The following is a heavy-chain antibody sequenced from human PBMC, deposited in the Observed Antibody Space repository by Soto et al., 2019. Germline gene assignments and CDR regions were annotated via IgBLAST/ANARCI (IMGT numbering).Heavy chain of an antibody. CDR1: GYTFTSYD. CDR3: ARGGHGLTWGVFIRFISDDFDI. J-gene: IGHJ3*02. CDR2: MNPNSGNT. D-gene: IGHD3-3*01. Sequence: ASVKVSCKASGYTFTSYDINWVRQATGQGLEWMGWMNPNSGNTGYAQKFQGRVTMTRNTSISTAYMELSSLRSEDTAVYYCARGGHGLTWGVFIRFISDDFDIWGQGTMVNVSS. V-gene: IGHV1-8*01.